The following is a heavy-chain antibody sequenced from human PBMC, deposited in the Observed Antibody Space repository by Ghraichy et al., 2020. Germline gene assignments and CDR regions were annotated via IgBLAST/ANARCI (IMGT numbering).Heavy chain of an antibody. CDR2: ISAYNGNT. CDR1: GYTFTSYG. CDR3: ARVSRIAAEVDAFDI. D-gene: IGHD6-13*01. V-gene: IGHV1-18*01. J-gene: IGHJ3*02. Sequence: ASVKVSCKASGYTFTSYGISWVRQAPGQGLEWMGWISAYNGNTNYAQKLQGRVTMTTDTSTSTAYMELRSLRSDDTAVYYCARVSRIAAEVDAFDIWGQGTMVTVSS.